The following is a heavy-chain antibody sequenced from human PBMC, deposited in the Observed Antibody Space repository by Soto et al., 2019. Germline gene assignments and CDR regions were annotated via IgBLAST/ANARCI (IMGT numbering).Heavy chain of an antibody. J-gene: IGHJ6*02. Sequence: GESLKISCKASGYSFTTYWIGWVRQMPGKGLEWMGIIYPGDSDTRYSPSFQGQVTISADKSISTAYLQWSSLKASDTAMYYCARDSSGYKAYYYYGMDVRAQRTTVTVSS. CDR1: GYSFTTYW. CDR2: IYPGDSDT. V-gene: IGHV5-51*01. CDR3: ARDSSGYKAYYYYGMDV. D-gene: IGHD3-22*01.